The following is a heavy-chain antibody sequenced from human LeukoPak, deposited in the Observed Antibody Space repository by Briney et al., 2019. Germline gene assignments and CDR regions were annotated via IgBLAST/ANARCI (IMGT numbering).Heavy chain of an antibody. CDR1: GGSISSGSYY. V-gene: IGHV4-61*02. D-gene: IGHD3-22*01. CDR2: IYNSGNT. J-gene: IGHJ4*02. Sequence: PSQTLSLTCTVSGGSISSGSYYWSWIRQPAGKGLEWIGRIYNSGNTNYNPSLKSRVAISVDMSKNQFSLKLSSVTAADTAVYYCARDHYYYDNTGYYYLDYWGQGTLVTVSS. CDR3: ARDHYYYDNTGYYYLDY.